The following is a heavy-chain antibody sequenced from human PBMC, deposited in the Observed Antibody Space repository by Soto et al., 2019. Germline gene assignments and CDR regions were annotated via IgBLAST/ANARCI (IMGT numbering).Heavy chain of an antibody. CDR3: AKDQYGSGSYLEY. CDR1: GFTFSSYA. D-gene: IGHD3-10*01. V-gene: IGHV3-23*01. CDR2: ISASGPST. J-gene: IGHJ4*02. Sequence: EVQLLESGGGLVQPGGSLRLSCVASGFTFSSYAMSWVRQAPGKGLEWVSGISASGPSTYYADSVKGRFTISRDNSKNTLYLQMNSLRAEDTAIYYCAKDQYGSGSYLEYWGQGTLVTVSS.